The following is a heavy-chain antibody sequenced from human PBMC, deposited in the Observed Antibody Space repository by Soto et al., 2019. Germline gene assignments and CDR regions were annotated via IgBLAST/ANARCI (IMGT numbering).Heavy chain of an antibody. CDR2: ISYDGSNK. V-gene: IGHV3-30*03. J-gene: IGHJ3*02. Sequence: GGSLRLSCAASGFTFSSYGMHWVRQAPGKGLEWVAVISYDGSNKYYADSVKGRFTISRDNSKNTLYLQMNSLRAEDTAVYYCAGTTSNVLRYFDWSSGAFDIWGQGTMVTVSS. CDR1: GFTFSSYG. CDR3: AGTTSNVLRYFDWSSGAFDI. D-gene: IGHD3-9*01.